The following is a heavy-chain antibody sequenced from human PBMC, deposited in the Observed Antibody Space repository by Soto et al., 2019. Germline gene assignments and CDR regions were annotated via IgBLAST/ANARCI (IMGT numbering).Heavy chain of an antibody. Sequence: GSLRLSCAASGFTFSSYWMSWVRQAPGKGLEWVANIKQDGSEKYYVDSVKGRFTISRDNAKNSLYLQMNSLRAEDTAVYYCARDGDVGATSYYYYGMDVWGQGTTVTVSS. CDR3: ARDGDVGATSYYYYGMDV. CDR2: IKQDGSEK. D-gene: IGHD1-26*01. CDR1: GFTFSSYW. V-gene: IGHV3-7*01. J-gene: IGHJ6*02.